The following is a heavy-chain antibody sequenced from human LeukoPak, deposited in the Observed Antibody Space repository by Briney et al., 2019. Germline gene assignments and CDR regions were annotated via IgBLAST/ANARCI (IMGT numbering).Heavy chain of an antibody. CDR3: AKDVRNWFDP. CDR1: GFNYSSYW. J-gene: IGHJ5*02. V-gene: IGHV3-7*01. Sequence: GGPLRLSCAASGFNYSSYWMRWVRQAPGKGLEWVANKKQDGSEKYYVDSVKSRFTICRVKAKNLPYLQMNNPRAQDTALLYCAKDVRNWFDPWGQGTLVTVSS. CDR2: KKQDGSEK.